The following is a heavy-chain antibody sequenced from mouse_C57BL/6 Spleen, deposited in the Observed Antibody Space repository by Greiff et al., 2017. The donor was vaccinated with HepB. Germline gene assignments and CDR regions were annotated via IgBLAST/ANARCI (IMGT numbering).Heavy chain of an antibody. CDR3: ARKRSNYWYFDV. Sequence: EVNVVESGGGLVQPGGSLKLSCAASGFTFSDYYMYWVRQTPEKRLEWVAYISNGGGSTYYPDTVKGRFTISRDNAKNTLYLQMSRLKSEDTAMYYCARKRSNYWYFDVWGTGTTVTVSS. CDR1: GFTFSDYY. J-gene: IGHJ1*03. D-gene: IGHD2-5*01. V-gene: IGHV5-12*01. CDR2: ISNGGGST.